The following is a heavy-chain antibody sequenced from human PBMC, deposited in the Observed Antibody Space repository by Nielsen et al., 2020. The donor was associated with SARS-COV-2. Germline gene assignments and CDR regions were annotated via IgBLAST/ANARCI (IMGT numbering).Heavy chain of an antibody. CDR3: ARDLFSGSLIFDY. V-gene: IGHV3-53*01. J-gene: IGHJ4*02. CDR1: GFTVSSNY. D-gene: IGHD1-26*01. Sequence: GSLRLSCAASGFTVSSNYMSWVRQAPGKGLEWVSVIYSGGSTYYADSVKGRFTISRDNSKNTLYLQMNSLRAEDTAVYYCARDLFSGSLIFDYWGQGTLVTVSS. CDR2: IYSGGST.